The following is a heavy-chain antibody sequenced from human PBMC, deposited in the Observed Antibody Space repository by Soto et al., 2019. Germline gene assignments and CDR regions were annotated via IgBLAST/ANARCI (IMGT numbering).Heavy chain of an antibody. CDR1: GFTFGSHA. Sequence: PGGSLRLSCAASGFTFGSHAMHWVRQAPGKGLEWVSYISTNVMDTFYADSVQGRFTISRDNAKNSLYLQMNSLRDEDTAVYYCTRDVFPGVAVAGTWFDPWGQGTLVTVSS. CDR3: TRDVFPGVAVAGTWFDP. J-gene: IGHJ5*02. CDR2: ISTNVMDT. V-gene: IGHV3-48*02. D-gene: IGHD6-19*01.